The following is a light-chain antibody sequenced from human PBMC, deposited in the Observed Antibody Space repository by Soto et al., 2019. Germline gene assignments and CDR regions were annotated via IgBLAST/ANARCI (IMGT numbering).Light chain of an antibody. CDR2: DES. CDR3: QQRSNWPPHT. V-gene: IGKV3-11*01. Sequence: EVVLTQSPATLSLSPGERATLSCRASESVNNYLAGYQQKPGQAPTLLIYDESNRATGIPARFSGGGSGTEFTLTISSIEPEDFVVYCWQQRSNWPPHTFGQGTKLQIK. J-gene: IGKJ2*01. CDR1: ESVNNY.